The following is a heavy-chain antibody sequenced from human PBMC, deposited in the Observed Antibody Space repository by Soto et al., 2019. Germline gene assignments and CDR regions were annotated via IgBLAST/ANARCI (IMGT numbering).Heavy chain of an antibody. CDR1: GGSISSYY. CDR2: IYYTGST. J-gene: IGHJ5*02. Sequence: SETLSLTCTVSGGSISSYYWSWIRQPPGKGLEWIGYIYYTGSTNYNPSLKSRVTISVDTSKNQFSLKLTSVTAADTAVYYCARKTSSPDFDTWAQETVLTISS. CDR3: ARKTSSPDFDT. V-gene: IGHV4-59*01.